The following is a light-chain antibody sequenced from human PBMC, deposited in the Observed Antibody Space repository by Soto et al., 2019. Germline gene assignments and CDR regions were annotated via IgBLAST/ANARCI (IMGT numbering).Light chain of an antibody. CDR1: QNIDNW. J-gene: IGKJ4*01. CDR3: QEYNSY. Sequence: QMTQSPHTLSASGGDRVTITCRASQNIDNWLAWYQHKPGKPPKLLIYRASSLETGVPSRFSGSGSGTEFSLTISNLQPDDSATYYCQEYNSYFGGGTKVEIK. CDR2: RAS. V-gene: IGKV1-5*03.